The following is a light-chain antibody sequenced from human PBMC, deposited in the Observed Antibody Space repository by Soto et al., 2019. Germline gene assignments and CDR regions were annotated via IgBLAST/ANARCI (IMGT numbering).Light chain of an antibody. J-gene: IGLJ1*01. Sequence: QLVLTQTPSASGTPGQRVTISCSGSSSNIGSNFVYWYQKLPGTAPKLLLYKDNHRPSGVPDRCSGSKSGTSASLAISGLRYEDEADYYCAAWDDSLSGLYVFGTGTKLTVL. CDR3: AAWDDSLSGLYV. CDR1: SSNIGSNF. V-gene: IGLV1-47*01. CDR2: KDN.